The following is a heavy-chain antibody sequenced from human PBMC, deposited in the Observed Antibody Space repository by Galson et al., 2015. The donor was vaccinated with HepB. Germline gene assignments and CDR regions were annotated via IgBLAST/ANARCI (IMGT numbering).Heavy chain of an antibody. D-gene: IGHD2-15*01. CDR3: ARHPFAAADS. J-gene: IGHJ4*02. CDR1: GYTFTNYW. CDR2: IFPGDSYT. Sequence: QSGAEVKKPGESLKISCKGSGYTFTNYWIDWVRQVPGKGLEWMGTIFPGDSYTTYSPSFQGQVTISADKPISTAYLEWGSLKASDTAMYFCARHPFAAADSWGQGTQVTVSS. V-gene: IGHV5-51*04.